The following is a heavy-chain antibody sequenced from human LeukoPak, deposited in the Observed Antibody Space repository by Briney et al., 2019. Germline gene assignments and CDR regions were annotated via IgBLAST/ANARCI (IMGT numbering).Heavy chain of an antibody. V-gene: IGHV3-49*03. CDR3: TRDLGRYYGSGSTNWFDP. CDR1: GFTFGDYA. Sequence: GGSLRLSCTASGFTFGDYAMSWFRQAPGKGLEWVGFIRSKAYGGTTEYAASVKGRFTISRDDSKNIAYLQMNSLKTEDTAVYYCTRDLGRYYGSGSTNWFDPWGQGTLVTVSS. J-gene: IGHJ5*02. D-gene: IGHD3-10*01. CDR2: IRSKAYGGTT.